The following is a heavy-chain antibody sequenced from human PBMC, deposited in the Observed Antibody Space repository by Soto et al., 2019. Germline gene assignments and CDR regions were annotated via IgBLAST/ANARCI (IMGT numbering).Heavy chain of an antibody. CDR2: IIPIFGTA. Sequence: GASVKVSCKASGGTFSSYAISWVRQAPGQGLEWMGGIIPIFGTANYAQKFQGRVTITADESTSTANMELSSLRSEDTAVYYCAKRIVVVIYPDYYYYGMDVWGQGTTVTVSS. CDR3: AKRIVVVIYPDYYYYGMDV. V-gene: IGHV1-69*13. CDR1: GGTFSSYA. J-gene: IGHJ6*02. D-gene: IGHD3-22*01.